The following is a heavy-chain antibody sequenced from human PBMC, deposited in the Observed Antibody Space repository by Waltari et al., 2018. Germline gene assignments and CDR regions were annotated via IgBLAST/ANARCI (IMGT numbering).Heavy chain of an antibody. Sequence: QVQLQQWGAGLLKPSETLSLTCAVYGVSFSGYYWSWIRQPPGKGLEGIGEINHSGSTNYTPSLKSRVTISVDTSKNQFSLKLSSVTAADTAVYYCARIAPASAAPRDVWGKGTTVTVSS. CDR2: INHSGST. V-gene: IGHV4-34*01. CDR3: ARIAPASAAPRDV. CDR1: GVSFSGYY. J-gene: IGHJ6*04. D-gene: IGHD2-21*01.